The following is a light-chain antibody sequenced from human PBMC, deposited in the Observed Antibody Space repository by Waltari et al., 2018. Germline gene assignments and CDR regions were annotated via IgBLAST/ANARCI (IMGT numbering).Light chain of an antibody. CDR2: AAS. V-gene: IGKV1-39*01. Sequence: DIQMTQSPSSLSASVGDRVTITSRASQSLSSYLNWYQQKPGKAPKLLIYAASSVQSGVPSRFSGSGSGTDFTLTISSLQPEDFATYYCQQSYSTPRTFGQGTKVEIK. J-gene: IGKJ1*01. CDR3: QQSYSTPRT. CDR1: QSLSSY.